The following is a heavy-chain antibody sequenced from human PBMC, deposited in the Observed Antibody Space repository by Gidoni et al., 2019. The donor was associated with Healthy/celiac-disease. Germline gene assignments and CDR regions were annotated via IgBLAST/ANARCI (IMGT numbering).Heavy chain of an antibody. CDR1: GFTFSSYA. Sequence: EVQLVESGEGLVQPGGSRRLSCAASGFTFSSYAMHWVRQAPGKGLEYVSAISSNGGSTYYADSVKGRFTISRDNSKNTLYLQMGSLRAEDMAVYYCARGAYDSSGYYFSPSAPFFDYWGQGTLVTVSS. CDR2: ISSNGGST. CDR3: ARGAYDSSGYYFSPSAPFFDY. J-gene: IGHJ4*02. D-gene: IGHD3-22*01. V-gene: IGHV3-64*02.